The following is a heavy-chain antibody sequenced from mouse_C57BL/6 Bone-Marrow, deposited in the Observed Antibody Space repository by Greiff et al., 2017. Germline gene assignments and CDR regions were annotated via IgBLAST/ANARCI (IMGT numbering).Heavy chain of an antibody. J-gene: IGHJ1*03. CDR1: GFTFSDAW. V-gene: IGHV6-6*01. Sequence: EVQRVESGGGLVQPGGSMKLSCAASGFTFSDAWMDWVRQSPEKGLEWVAEIRNKANNHATYYAESVKGRFTISRDDSKSSVYLQMNSLRAEDTGIYYCTRGVGRCCWYFDVWGTGTTVTVSS. CDR3: TRGVGRCCWYFDV. D-gene: IGHD4-1*01. CDR2: IRNKANNHAT.